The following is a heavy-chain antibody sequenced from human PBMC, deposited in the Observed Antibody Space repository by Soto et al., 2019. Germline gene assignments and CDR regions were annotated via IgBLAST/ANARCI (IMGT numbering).Heavy chain of an antibody. Sequence: QVQLQESGPGLVKPSETLSLTCNVSGDSLNGYYWSWIRQPPGKGLEWIGCIYSSGSTKYSPSLRSRVSMSIDTPKSQFSLKLRSVTAADTAIYYCARARYYGAKNDFWGQGTLVTVSS. CDR3: ARARYYGAKNDF. V-gene: IGHV4-59*01. CDR1: GDSLNGYY. D-gene: IGHD3-16*01. J-gene: IGHJ4*02. CDR2: IYSSGST.